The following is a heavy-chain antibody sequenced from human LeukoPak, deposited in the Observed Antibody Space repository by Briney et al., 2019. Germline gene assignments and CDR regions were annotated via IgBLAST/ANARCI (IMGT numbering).Heavy chain of an antibody. J-gene: IGHJ4*02. CDR3: ARRAVAFDY. V-gene: IGHV3-30*19. Sequence: GGSLRLSCAASGFTFSSYGMHWVRQAPGKGLEWVAVISYDGSTKYYADSVKGRFTISRDNSKNTLFLQVNSLRSEDTGVYYCARRAVAFDYWGQGTLVTVSS. CDR2: ISYDGSTK. CDR1: GFTFSSYG. D-gene: IGHD4-23*01.